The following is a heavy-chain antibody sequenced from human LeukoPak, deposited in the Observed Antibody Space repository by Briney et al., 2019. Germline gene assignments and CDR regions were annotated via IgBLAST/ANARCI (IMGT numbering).Heavy chain of an antibody. D-gene: IGHD5-24*01. V-gene: IGHV4-59*08. CDR1: IGSINSYH. Sequence: PSETLSLTCGLSIGSINSYHWIWLRQPPGKGLEWIGYIYYSGSTNYNPSLKSHVTIAVDTSKNQFSLKLSSVAAADTAVYYCASFGRRDGYNPYYFDYWGQGSLVTVSS. CDR3: ASFGRRDGYNPYYFDY. CDR2: IYYSGST. J-gene: IGHJ4*02.